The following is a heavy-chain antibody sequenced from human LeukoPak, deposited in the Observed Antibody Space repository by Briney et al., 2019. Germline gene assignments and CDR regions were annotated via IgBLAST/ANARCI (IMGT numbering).Heavy chain of an antibody. CDR1: GAAFSSYT. Sequence: SVKLSCKSSGAAFSSYTFSRVRQPPGQGLGRKGGIIPIVGTANYAQKFKGRVTITTDESTSTAYMELSSLRSEDTAVYYCASPERVRYSGYDSAFDIWGQGTMVTVSS. CDR2: IIPIVGTA. CDR3: ASPERVRYSGYDSAFDI. J-gene: IGHJ3*02. D-gene: IGHD5-12*01. V-gene: IGHV1-69*16.